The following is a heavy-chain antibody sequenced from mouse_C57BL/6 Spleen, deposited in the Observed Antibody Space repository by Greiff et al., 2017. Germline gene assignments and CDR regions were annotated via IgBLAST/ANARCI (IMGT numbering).Heavy chain of an antibody. CDR3: ARNYDYDVGFAC. CDR2: IYPGSGST. D-gene: IGHD2-4*01. V-gene: IGHV1-55*01. Sequence: QVQLQQSGAELVKPGASVKMSCKASGYTFTSYWITWVKQRPGQGLEWIGDIYPGSGSTNYNEKFKSKATLTVDTSSSKAYMQLSSLTSEDSAVYYFARNYDYDVGFACWGQGTLVTVSA. J-gene: IGHJ3*01. CDR1: GYTFTSYW.